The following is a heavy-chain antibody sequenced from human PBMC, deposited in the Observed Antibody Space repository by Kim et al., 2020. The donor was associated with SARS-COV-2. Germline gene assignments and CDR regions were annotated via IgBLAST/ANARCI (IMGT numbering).Heavy chain of an antibody. Sequence: QTFQGRVTMTGDESTRTAYMELSSLRSEDTAVYYCARGGSSWYFTDAFDIWGQGTMVTVSS. CDR3: ARGGSSWYFTDAFDI. J-gene: IGHJ3*02. V-gene: IGHV1-69*01. D-gene: IGHD6-13*01.